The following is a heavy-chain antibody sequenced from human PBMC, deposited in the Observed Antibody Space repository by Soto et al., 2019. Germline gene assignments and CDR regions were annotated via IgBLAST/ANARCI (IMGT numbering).Heavy chain of an antibody. CDR1: GYSFTSYW. CDR3: ARQRNYDFWSGYPHTFDY. J-gene: IGHJ4*02. CDR2: IYPGDSDT. Sequence: GESLKISCKGSGYSFTSYWIGWVRQMPGKGLEWMGIIYPGDSDTRYSPSFQGQVTISADKSISTAYLQWSSLKASDTAMYYCARQRNYDFWSGYPHTFDYWGQGTLVTVSS. V-gene: IGHV5-51*01. D-gene: IGHD3-3*01.